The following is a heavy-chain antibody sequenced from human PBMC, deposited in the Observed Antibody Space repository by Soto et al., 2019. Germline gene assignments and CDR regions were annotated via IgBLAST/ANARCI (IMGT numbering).Heavy chain of an antibody. CDR2: INPSGGST. CDR3: ARGAVVVPAATNPLLLVDY. D-gene: IGHD2-2*01. J-gene: IGHJ4*02. Sequence: ASVKVSCKASGYTFTSYYMHWVRQAPGQGLEWMGIINPSGGSTSYAQKFQGRVTMTRDTSTSTVYMELSSLRSEDTAVYYCARGAVVVPAATNPLLLVDYWGQGTLVTVSS. V-gene: IGHV1-46*03. CDR1: GYTFTSYY.